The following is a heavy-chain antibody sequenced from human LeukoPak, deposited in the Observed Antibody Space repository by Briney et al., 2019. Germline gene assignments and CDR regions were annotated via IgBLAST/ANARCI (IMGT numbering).Heavy chain of an antibody. D-gene: IGHD3-10*01. CDR1: GGSFSGYY. CDR3: ARGRYYGSGSYYNAYYFDY. V-gene: IGHV4-34*01. J-gene: IGHJ4*02. CDR2: INHSGST. Sequence: SETLSLTCAVYGGSFSGYYWRWIRQAPGKGLEWIGEINHSGSTNYNPSLKSRVTISVDTSKNQFSLKLSSVTAADTAVYYCARGRYYGSGSYYNAYYFDYWGQGTLVTVSS.